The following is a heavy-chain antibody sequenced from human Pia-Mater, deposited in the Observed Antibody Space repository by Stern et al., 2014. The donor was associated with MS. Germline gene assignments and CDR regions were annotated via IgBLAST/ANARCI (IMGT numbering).Heavy chain of an antibody. CDR2: INGGPGTT. D-gene: IGHD4-11*01. Sequence: QVQLQQSGAEVKKPGASMTISCKTSGYNFIDHAIHWVRQAPGKRLEWMGWINGGPGTTKYSQKFQGRVSFTRDKAASAAYMDLSSLSPDDTAVYYCARQPDYSDFLDFWGQGTLVTVSS. J-gene: IGHJ4*02. CDR3: ARQPDYSDFLDF. V-gene: IGHV1-3*01. CDR1: GYNFIDHA.